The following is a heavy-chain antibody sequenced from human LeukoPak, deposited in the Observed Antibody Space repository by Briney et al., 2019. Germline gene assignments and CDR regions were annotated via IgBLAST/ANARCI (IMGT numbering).Heavy chain of an antibody. CDR2: IYYGGTT. Sequence: SETLSLTCTVSGGFIRSGGYYWNWIRQFPGKGLQWIGYIYYGGTTYYNPSLESRVSISVDTSKNQFSLKLTSVTAADTAIYYGARAQYYDILTHSNWFDPWGQGTLVSVSS. D-gene: IGHD3-9*01. J-gene: IGHJ5*02. CDR1: GGFIRSGGYY. CDR3: ARAQYYDILTHSNWFDP. V-gene: IGHV4-31*03.